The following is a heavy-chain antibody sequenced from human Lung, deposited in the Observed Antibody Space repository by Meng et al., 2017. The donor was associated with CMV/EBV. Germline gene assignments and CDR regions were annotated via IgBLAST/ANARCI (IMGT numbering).Heavy chain of an antibody. CDR3: ASFTRQLQVVRAIYWYADL. V-gene: IGHV3-66*02. CDR1: GLPVTTTE. Sequence: GGPLRPSCAALGLPVTTTEINWFRQAPGKGLDWVSITFRAGNTYYTDSVKGRFTVSRDNSKNTLYLQMDSLRVEDTAVYYCASFTRQLQVVRAIYWYADLWGRGTLVTVSS. J-gene: IGHJ2*01. D-gene: IGHD6-13*01. CDR2: TFRAGNT.